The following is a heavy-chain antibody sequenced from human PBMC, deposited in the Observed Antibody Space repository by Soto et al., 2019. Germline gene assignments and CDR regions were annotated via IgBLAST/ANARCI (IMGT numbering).Heavy chain of an antibody. CDR3: LVYYYASRAYPY. CDR1: GFTFSSYW. D-gene: IGHD3-22*01. J-gene: IGHJ4*02. CDR2: IKEDGSEK. Sequence: GGSLRLSCAASGFTFSSYWMSWVRQAPGKGLEWVANIKEDGSEKLYVDSVRGRFTISRDNAKNSLFLQMNSVRAEDTAVYYCLVYYYASRAYPYWGQGTLVTAPQ. V-gene: IGHV3-7*01.